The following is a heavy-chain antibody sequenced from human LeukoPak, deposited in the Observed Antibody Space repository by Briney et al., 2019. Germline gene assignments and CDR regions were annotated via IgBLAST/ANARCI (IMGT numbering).Heavy chain of an antibody. V-gene: IGHV1-69*13. CDR1: GGTFSSYA. D-gene: IGHD3-22*01. CDR3: ASEYCPPLNYYDSSGAPNWFDP. Sequence: SVKVSCKASGGTFSSYAISWVRQAPGQGLEWMGGIIPIFGTANYAQKFQGRVTITADESTSTAYMELSSLRSEDTAVYYCASEYCPPLNYYDSSGAPNWFDPWGQGTLVTVSS. CDR2: IIPIFGTA. J-gene: IGHJ5*02.